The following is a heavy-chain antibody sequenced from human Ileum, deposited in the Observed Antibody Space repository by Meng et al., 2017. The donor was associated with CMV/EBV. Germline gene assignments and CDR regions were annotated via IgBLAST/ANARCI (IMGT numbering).Heavy chain of an antibody. CDR2: ISAYNDNT. CDR1: GYTLSTYG. Sequence: ASVPVSCKASGYTLSTYGVSWVRQSPGQGLEWMGWISAYNDNTNYAQKVQGRVTMTTDTFTSTAYMELRSLGSDDTAVYYCAKDALPTYYYDTSGGDRHFDYWGQGTLVTVSS. D-gene: IGHD3-22*01. CDR3: AKDALPTYYYDTSGGDRHFDY. V-gene: IGHV1-18*01. J-gene: IGHJ4*02.